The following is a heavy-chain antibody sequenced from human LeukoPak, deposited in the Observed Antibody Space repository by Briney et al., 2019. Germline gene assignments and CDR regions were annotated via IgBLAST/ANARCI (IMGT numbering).Heavy chain of an antibody. D-gene: IGHD3-22*01. CDR1: GGSFSGYY. CDR2: INHSGST. J-gene: IGHJ6*03. Sequence: SETLSITCAVYGGSFSGYYWSWIRQPPGKGLEWIGGINHSGSTNYNPSLKSRVTISVDTSKNQFSLKLSSVTAADTAVYYCARGPDYYNRSGYTTPDYYYMDVWGKGTTVTVSS. CDR3: ARGPDYYNRSGYTTPDYYYMDV. V-gene: IGHV4-34*01.